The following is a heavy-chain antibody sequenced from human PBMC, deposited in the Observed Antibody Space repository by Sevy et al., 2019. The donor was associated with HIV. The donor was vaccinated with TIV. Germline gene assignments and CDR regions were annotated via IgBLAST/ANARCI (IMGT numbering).Heavy chain of an antibody. CDR1: GFMFSSYG. Sequence: GGSLRLSCAASGFMFSSYGMHWVRQAPGKGLEWVTVISYDGSNKYYADSVKGRFTVSRDNSKNTLYLQMNSLRAEDTAVYYCAKDFGPYGDYEYFQHWGQGTLVTASS. D-gene: IGHD4-17*01. CDR2: ISYDGSNK. V-gene: IGHV3-30*18. J-gene: IGHJ1*01. CDR3: AKDFGPYGDYEYFQH.